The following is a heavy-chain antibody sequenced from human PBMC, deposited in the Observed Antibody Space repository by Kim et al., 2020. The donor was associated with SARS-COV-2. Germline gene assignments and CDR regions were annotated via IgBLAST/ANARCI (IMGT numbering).Heavy chain of an antibody. CDR2: VHYSGSI. CDR3: VRMSSSPFRGYGMDV. D-gene: IGHD3-16*01. Sequence: SETLSLTCSVSGASISGDDYFWGWNRQHPGVGLEWIGYVHYSGSIFYSPSLRGRAVISVDTSRKHLSLKLTSVTAADTAVYFCVRMSSSPFRGYGMDVWGRGTTVKVSS. V-gene: IGHV4-31*03. CDR1: GASISGDDYF. J-gene: IGHJ6*04.